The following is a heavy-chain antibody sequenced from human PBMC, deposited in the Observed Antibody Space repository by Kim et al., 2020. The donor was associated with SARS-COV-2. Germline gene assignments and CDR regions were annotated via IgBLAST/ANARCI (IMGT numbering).Heavy chain of an antibody. V-gene: IGHV4-34*01. Sequence: SETLSLTCAVYGGSFSGYYWSWIRQPPGKGLEWIGEINHSGSTNYNPSLKSRVTISVDTSKNQFSLKLSSVTAADTAVYYCARSYNGYSRGYDYWGQGTLVTVSS. CDR1: GGSFSGYY. D-gene: IGHD6-25*01. CDR2: INHSGST. CDR3: ARSYNGYSRGYDY. J-gene: IGHJ4*02.